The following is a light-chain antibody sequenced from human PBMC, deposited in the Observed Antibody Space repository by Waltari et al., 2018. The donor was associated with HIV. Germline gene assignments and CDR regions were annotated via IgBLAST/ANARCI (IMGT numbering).Light chain of an antibody. J-gene: IGLJ3*02. V-gene: IGLV1-47*01. CDR3: AAWDDSLSAWV. CDR2: RND. CDR1: SSNIGSNY. Sequence: QSVLTQPPTASGTPGQRVSISCSGSSSNIGSNYVYWYQQLPGTAPKLLMYRNDERPSGVPDRFSGSKSGTSASLAISGLRSEDEADYYCAAWDDSLSAWVFGGGTKLTVL.